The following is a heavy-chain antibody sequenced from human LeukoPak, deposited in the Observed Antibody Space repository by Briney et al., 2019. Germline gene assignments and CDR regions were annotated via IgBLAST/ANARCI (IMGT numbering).Heavy chain of an antibody. D-gene: IGHD5-18*01. CDR1: GGTLSSYA. Sequence: SVKVSCKASGGTLSSYAISWVRQAPGQGLEWMGGIIPIFGTANYAQKFQGRVTITTDESTSTAYMELSSLRSEDTAVYYCARGRSGYSYGQAPYDYWGQGTLVTVSS. CDR3: ARGRSGYSYGQAPYDY. CDR2: IIPIFGTA. J-gene: IGHJ4*02. V-gene: IGHV1-69*05.